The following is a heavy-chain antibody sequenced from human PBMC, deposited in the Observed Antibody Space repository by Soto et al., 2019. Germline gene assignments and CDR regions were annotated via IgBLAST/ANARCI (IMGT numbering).Heavy chain of an antibody. V-gene: IGHV1-69*13. D-gene: IGHD2-8*01. J-gene: IGHJ6*02. CDR3: ARGDIVLMVYAIHQTYYYYGMDV. CDR1: GGTFSSYA. CDR2: IIPIFGTA. Sequence: GASVKVSCKASGGTFSSYAISWVRQAPGQGLEWMGGIIPIFGTANYAQKFQGRVTITADESTSTAYMELSSLRSEDTAVYYCARGDIVLMVYAIHQTYYYYGMDVWGQGTTVAVYS.